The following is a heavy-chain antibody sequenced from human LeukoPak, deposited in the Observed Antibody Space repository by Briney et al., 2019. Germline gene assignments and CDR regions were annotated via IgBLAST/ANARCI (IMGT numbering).Heavy chain of an antibody. J-gene: IGHJ4*02. CDR3: ARGTAGYHSSYFDY. D-gene: IGHD3-16*02. CDR1: GFTFSSHW. CDR2: TNEAGSGQ. V-gene: IGHV3-7*01. Sequence: GGSLRLSCTASGFTFSSHWMTWVRQAPGKGLEWVANTNEAGSGQNYVGSVKGRFTISRDNAENTLYLQMNSLRAEDTAVYYCARGTAGYHSSYFDYWGQGTLVTVSS.